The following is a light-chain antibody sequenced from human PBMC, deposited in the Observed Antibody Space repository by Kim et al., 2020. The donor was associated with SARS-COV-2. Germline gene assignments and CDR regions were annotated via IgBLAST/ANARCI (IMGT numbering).Light chain of an antibody. CDR3: AAWDDSLSGPDVV. CDR2: RNN. J-gene: IGLJ2*01. CDR1: SSTIGSNY. V-gene: IGLV1-47*01. Sequence: VTISCSGSSSTIGSNYVYWYQRLPGTAPKLLIYRNNQRPSGVPDRFSGSKSGTSASLAISGLRSEDEADYYCAAWDDSLSGPDVVFGGGTQLTVL.